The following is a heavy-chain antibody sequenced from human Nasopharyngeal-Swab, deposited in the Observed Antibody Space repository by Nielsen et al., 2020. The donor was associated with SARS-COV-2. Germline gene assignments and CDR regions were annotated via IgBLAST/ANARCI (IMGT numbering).Heavy chain of an antibody. Sequence: GESLKISCAASGFTFSNAWMSWVRQAPGKGLEWVAVIWYDGSNKYYADSVKGRFTISRDNSKNTLYLQMNSLRAEDTAVYYCARDLPPVGCSGGSCYSPWGQGTLVTVSS. V-gene: IGHV3-33*08. CDR3: ARDLPPVGCSGGSCYSP. CDR2: IWYDGSNK. D-gene: IGHD2-15*01. CDR1: GFTFSNAW. J-gene: IGHJ5*02.